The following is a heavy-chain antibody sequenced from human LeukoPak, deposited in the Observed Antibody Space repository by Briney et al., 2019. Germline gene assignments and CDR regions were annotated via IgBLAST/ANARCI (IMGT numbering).Heavy chain of an antibody. Sequence: GGSLRLSCATSGFPFNYYFMAWVRQAPGKGLEWLATVNKDGSGREYIDSVRGRFTISRDNAKNSIHLQMSSLSADDTAAYFRATEFWYRFDHWGQGTLVTVSS. V-gene: IGHV3-7*01. D-gene: IGHD6-13*01. CDR2: VNKDGSGR. CDR1: GFPFNYYF. J-gene: IGHJ4*02. CDR3: ATEFWYRFDH.